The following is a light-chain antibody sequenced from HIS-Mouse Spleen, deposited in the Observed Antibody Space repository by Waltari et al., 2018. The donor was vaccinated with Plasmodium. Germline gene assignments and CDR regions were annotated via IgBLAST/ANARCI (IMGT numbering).Light chain of an antibody. J-gene: IGLJ2*01. CDR2: YDD. V-gene: IGLV1-36*01. Sequence: QSVQTQPPSLSEPPRQRVTIPCSGSRSHIRNTPVTWYQQLPGKAPKLLIYYDDLLPSGVSDRFSGSKSGTSASLAISGLQSEDEADYYCAAWDDSLNGPVFGGGTKLTVL. CDR1: RSHIRNTP. CDR3: AAWDDSLNGPV.